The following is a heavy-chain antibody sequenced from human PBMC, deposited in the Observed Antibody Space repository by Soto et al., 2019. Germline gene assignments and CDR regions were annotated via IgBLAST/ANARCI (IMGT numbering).Heavy chain of an antibody. CDR1: GYSFTSYW. CDR3: ARLSDCSGGSCYRDYYYYYMDV. CDR2: IYPGDSDT. V-gene: IGHV5-51*03. D-gene: IGHD2-15*01. J-gene: IGHJ6*03. Sequence: EVQLVQSGAEVKKPGESLKISCKGSGYSFTSYWIGWVRQMPGKGLEWMGIIYPGDSDTRYSPSFQGQVTISADKSISTAYLQWSSLKASDTAMYYCARLSDCSGGSCYRDYYYYYMDVWGKGTTVTVSS.